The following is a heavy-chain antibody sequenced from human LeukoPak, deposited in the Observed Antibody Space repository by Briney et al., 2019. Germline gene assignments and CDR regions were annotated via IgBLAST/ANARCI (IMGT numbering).Heavy chain of an antibody. CDR1: GGSISSSSYY. CDR2: IYYSGST. Sequence: SETLSLTCTVSGGSISSSSYYWGWIRQPPGKGLEWIGSIYYSGSTYYNPSLKSRVTISVDTSKNQFSLKLSSVTAADTAVYYCATVTFGGVFYYYYYMDVWGKGTTVTISS. V-gene: IGHV4-39*01. CDR3: ATVTFGGVFYYYYYMDV. J-gene: IGHJ6*03. D-gene: IGHD3-16*01.